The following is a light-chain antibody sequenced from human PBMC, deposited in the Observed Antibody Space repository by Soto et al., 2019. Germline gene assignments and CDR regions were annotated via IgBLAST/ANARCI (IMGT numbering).Light chain of an antibody. CDR3: QQYGSSPRT. CDR1: QSVSSRS. CDR2: GAS. V-gene: IGKV3-20*01. J-gene: IGKJ1*01. Sequence: EIVLTQSPGTLSVSPGEKATLSCRASQSVSSRSLAWYQQRPGQSPRLLIYGASNRATDIPDRFSGSGSETDFTLTITSLEPEDFAVYYCQQYGSSPRTFDQGTKVEVK.